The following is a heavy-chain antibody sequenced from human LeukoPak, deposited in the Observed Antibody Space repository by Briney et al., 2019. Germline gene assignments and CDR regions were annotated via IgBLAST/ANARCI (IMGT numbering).Heavy chain of an antibody. V-gene: IGHV3-23*01. D-gene: IGHD3-10*01. CDR1: GFTFSSLG. Sequence: RGTLRLAWAASGFTFSSLGMRRVSQAAGGVLEWVATTSGSGDYTYYADSVKCRFTISIDDSKTALYLQMKRLSAEDTAVYYCAKVTYGSGTYGAFDSWGQGTLVTVSS. CDR2: TSGSGDYT. CDR3: AKVTYGSGTYGAFDS. J-gene: IGHJ4*02.